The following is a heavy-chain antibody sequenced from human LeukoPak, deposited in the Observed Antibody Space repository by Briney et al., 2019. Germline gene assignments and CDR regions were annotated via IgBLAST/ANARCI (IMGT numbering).Heavy chain of an antibody. D-gene: IGHD6-13*01. CDR1: GFTFSSYG. Sequence: GRSLRLSCAASGFTFSSYGMHWVRQAPGKGLEWVAVIWYDGSNKYYADSVKGRFTISRDNSKNTLYLQMNSLRAEDTAVYYCARALSVSDSSSSDAFDIWGQGTMVTVSS. V-gene: IGHV3-33*01. J-gene: IGHJ3*02. CDR2: IWYDGSNK. CDR3: ARALSVSDSSSSDAFDI.